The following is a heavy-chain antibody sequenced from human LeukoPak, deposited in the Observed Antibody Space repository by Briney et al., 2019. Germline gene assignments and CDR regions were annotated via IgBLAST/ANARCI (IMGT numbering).Heavy chain of an antibody. CDR3: AGCATPRIACFDF. J-gene: IGHJ4*02. V-gene: IGHV1-8*02. D-gene: IGHD2-15*01. CDR2: MNPNSGNT. CDR1: GYTFTNYD. Sequence: ASVKVSCKASGYTFTNYDINWVRQATGQGLEWMGWMNPNSGNTGYAQKFQGRVTINRNTSISTAYMELSSLRSEDTAVYYCAGCATPRIACFDFWGQGTLVTVSS.